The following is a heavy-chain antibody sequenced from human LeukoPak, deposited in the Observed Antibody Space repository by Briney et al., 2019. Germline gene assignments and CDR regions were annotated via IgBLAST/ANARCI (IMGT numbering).Heavy chain of an antibody. CDR2: INTNTGNP. CDR3: ARDIEAYSSGWHTVDY. CDR1: GYTFTSYA. Sequence: ASVKVSCKASGYTFTSYAMNWLRQAPGQGLEWMGWINTNTGNPTYAQGFTGRFVFSLDTSVSTAYLQISSLKAEDTAVYYCARDIEAYSSGWHTVDYWGQGTLVTASS. J-gene: IGHJ4*02. V-gene: IGHV7-4-1*02. D-gene: IGHD6-19*01.